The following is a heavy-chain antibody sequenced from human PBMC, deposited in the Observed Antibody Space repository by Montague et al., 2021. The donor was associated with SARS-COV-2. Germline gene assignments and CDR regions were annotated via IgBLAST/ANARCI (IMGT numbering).Heavy chain of an antibody. J-gene: IGHJ3*02. D-gene: IGHD5-12*01. CDR1: GGSISSSYYY. CDR2: IYDSGST. Sequence: SETLSLTCTVSGGSISSSYYYWDWIRQPPGKGLEWIVIIYDSGSTYYNPSLKIPVTISVDTSKNHFSLKLSSVTAADTAVYYCARRGRKLLPVATTIGGFDIWGQGTMVTVSS. V-gene: IGHV4-39*02. CDR3: ARRGRKLLPVATTIGGFDI.